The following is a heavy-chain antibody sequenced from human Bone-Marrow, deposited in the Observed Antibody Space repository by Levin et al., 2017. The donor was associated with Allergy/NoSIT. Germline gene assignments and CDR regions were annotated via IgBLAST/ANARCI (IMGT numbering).Heavy chain of an antibody. D-gene: IGHD2-15*01. CDR1: GFTFSDYG. CDR3: ARDCSGGSCKSGSYFQIYGMDV. Sequence: HAGGSLRLSCAASGFTFSDYGMHWVRQTPGKELEWVAVIWFDGRNEFYADSVKGRFTISRDNSRSTLYLQMDSLKDEDMGVYYCARDCSGGSCKSGSYFQIYGMDVWGQGTTVTVSS. J-gene: IGHJ6*02. CDR2: IWFDGRNE. V-gene: IGHV3-33*01.